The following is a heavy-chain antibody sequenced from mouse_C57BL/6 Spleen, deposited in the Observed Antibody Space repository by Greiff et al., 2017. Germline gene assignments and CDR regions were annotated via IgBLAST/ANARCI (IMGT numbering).Heavy chain of an antibody. CDR1: GYTFTSYG. J-gene: IGHJ4*01. CDR2: IYPRSGNT. CDR3: ARRYDYDYYYAMDY. D-gene: IGHD2-4*01. Sequence: QVQLKESGAELARPGASVKLSCKASGYTFTSYGISWVKQRTGQGLEWIGEIYPRSGNTYYNEKFKGKATLTADKSSSTAYMELRSLTSEDSAVYFCARRYDYDYYYAMDYWGQGTSVTVSS. V-gene: IGHV1-81*01.